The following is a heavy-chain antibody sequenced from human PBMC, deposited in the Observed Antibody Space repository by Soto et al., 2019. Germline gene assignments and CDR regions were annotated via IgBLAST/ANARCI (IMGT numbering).Heavy chain of an antibody. CDR3: TTGGVVVEGGDY. J-gene: IGHJ4*02. Sequence: EVQLVESGGGLVKPGGSLRLSCAASGFSFSKASMNWVRQAPGKGLEWVGRIKGKSDGGTTAYATPVRGRFTISRDDSKNTVFLQMSSPKTEDPAVYYCTTGGVVVEGGDYWGQGTLVIVSS. D-gene: IGHD2-21*01. CDR2: IKGKSDGGTT. CDR1: GFSFSKAS. V-gene: IGHV3-15*07.